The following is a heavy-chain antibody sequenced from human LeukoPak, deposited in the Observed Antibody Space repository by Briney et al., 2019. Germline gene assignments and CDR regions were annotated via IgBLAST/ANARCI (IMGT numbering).Heavy chain of an antibody. CDR2: ISYDGSNK. CDR3: ARRMSGYYYFDY. D-gene: IGHD3-3*01. J-gene: IGHJ4*02. CDR1: GFTFSSYG. V-gene: IGHV3-30*03. Sequence: GGSLRLSCAASGFTFSSYGMHWVRQAPGKGLEWVAVISYDGSNKYYADSVKGRFTISRDNSKNTLYLQMNSLRAEDTAVYYCARRMSGYYYFDYWGQGTLVTVSS.